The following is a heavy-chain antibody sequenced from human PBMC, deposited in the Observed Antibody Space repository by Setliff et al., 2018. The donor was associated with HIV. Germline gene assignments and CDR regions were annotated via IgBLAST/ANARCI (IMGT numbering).Heavy chain of an antibody. J-gene: IGHJ4*02. CDR2: IYTSGST. CDR3: AREPLTTEFSGIDY. CDR1: AGSISSGSYY. V-gene: IGHV4-61*02. D-gene: IGHD4-4*01. Sequence: SETLSLTCTVSAGSISSGSYYWNWIRQPAGKGLEWIGRIYTSGSTNYNPSLKSRVTISVDTSKNQFSLKLSSVTAADTAVYYCAREPLTTEFSGIDYWGQGTLVTVSS.